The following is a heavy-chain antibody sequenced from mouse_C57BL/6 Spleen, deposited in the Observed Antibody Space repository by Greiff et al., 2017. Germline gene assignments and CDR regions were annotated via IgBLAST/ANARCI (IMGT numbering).Heavy chain of an antibody. V-gene: IGHV5-4*01. CDR3: ARDWVVALYYFDD. CDR2: ISDGGSYT. J-gene: IGHJ2*01. CDR1: GFTFSSYA. Sequence: EVQLQESGGGLVKPGGSLTLSCAASGFTFSSYAMSWVRQTPEKRLEWVATISDGGSYTYYPDNVKGRFTISRDNAKNNLYLQMSHLKSEDTAMYYCARDWVVALYYFDDWGQGTTLTVSS. D-gene: IGHD1-1*01.